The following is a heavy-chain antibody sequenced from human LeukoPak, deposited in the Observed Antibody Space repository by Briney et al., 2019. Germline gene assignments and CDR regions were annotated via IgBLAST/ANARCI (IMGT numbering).Heavy chain of an antibody. CDR3: ARDGYNWNYPYYFDY. J-gene: IGHJ4*02. V-gene: IGHV4-38-2*02. D-gene: IGHD1-7*01. CDR2: IYHSGST. CDR1: GYSISSGYY. Sequence: SETLSLTCTVSGYSISSGYYRGWIRQPPGKGLEWIGSIYHSGSTYYNPSLKSRVTISVDTSKNQFSLKLSSVTAADTAVYYCARDGYNWNYPYYFDYWGQGTLVTVSS.